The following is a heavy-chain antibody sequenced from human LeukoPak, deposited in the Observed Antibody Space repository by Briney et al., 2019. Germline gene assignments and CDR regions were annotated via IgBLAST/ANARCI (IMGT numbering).Heavy chain of an antibody. V-gene: IGHV3-48*01. CDR3: ARGARYFDY. Sequence: GGPLRLSCAASGFTFSSYGINRVRQAPGKGLEWVSYISSSSSTIYYADSVKGRFTISRDNAKNSLYLQMNSLRAADTAVYYCARGARYFDYWGQGTLVTVSS. CDR2: ISSSSSTI. J-gene: IGHJ4*02. CDR1: GFTFSSYG.